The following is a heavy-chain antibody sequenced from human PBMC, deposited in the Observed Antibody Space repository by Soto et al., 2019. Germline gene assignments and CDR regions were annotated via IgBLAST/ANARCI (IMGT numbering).Heavy chain of an antibody. Sequence: GPTLVNPTQTLTLTCTFSGFSLSTSGVGVGWIRQPPGKALEWLALIYWDDDKRYSPSLKSRLTITKDTSKNQVVLTMTNMDPVDTATYYCAHRQSLLLWFGEPHSNWFDPWGQGTRVTVSS. CDR1: GFSLSTSGVG. J-gene: IGHJ5*02. CDR2: IYWDDDK. D-gene: IGHD3-10*01. CDR3: AHRQSLLLWFGEPHSNWFDP. V-gene: IGHV2-5*02.